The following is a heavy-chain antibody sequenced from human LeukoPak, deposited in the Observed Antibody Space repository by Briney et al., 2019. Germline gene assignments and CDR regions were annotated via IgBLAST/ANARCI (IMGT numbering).Heavy chain of an antibody. J-gene: IGHJ6*03. CDR1: GYTFTGYY. D-gene: IGHD6-13*01. CDR2: INPNSGGT. Sequence: ASVKVSCKASGYTFTGYYMHWVRQAPGQGLEWMGWINPNSGGTNYAQKFQGRVTMTRDTSISTAYMELSRLRSDDTAVYYCATGAAGLYYYYYYMDVWGKGTTVTVSS. V-gene: IGHV1-2*02. CDR3: ATGAAGLYYYYYYMDV.